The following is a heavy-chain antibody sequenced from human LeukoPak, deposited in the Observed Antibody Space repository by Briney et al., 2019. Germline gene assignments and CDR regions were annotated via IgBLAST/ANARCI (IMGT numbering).Heavy chain of an antibody. Sequence: PGGSLRLSCVVSGLTFGSYDMTWVRQAPGKGLEWIGEINHSGSTNYNPSLKSRVTISVDTSKNQFSLKLSSVTAADTAVYYCASRPPWDYGSGSLIYFDYWGLGTLVTVSP. CDR1: GLTFGSYD. CDR2: INHSGST. V-gene: IGHV4-34*01. J-gene: IGHJ4*02. D-gene: IGHD3-10*01. CDR3: ASRPPWDYGSGSLIYFDY.